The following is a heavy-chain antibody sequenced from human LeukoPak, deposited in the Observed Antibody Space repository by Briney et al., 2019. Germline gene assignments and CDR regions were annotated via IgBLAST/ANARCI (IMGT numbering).Heavy chain of an antibody. J-gene: IGHJ4*02. V-gene: IGHV4-39*07. CDR3: ASRPYYYGSGSYYSPDY. Sequence: SETLSLTCTVSGGSIGSSSYYWAWIRQPPGKGLEWIGSIYYSGSTFYNPSLKSRVTMSVDTSRNHFFLTLRSVTAADTAVYYCASRPYYYGSGSYYSPDYWAREPWSPSPQ. CDR1: GGSIGSSSYY. D-gene: IGHD3-10*01. CDR2: IYYSGST.